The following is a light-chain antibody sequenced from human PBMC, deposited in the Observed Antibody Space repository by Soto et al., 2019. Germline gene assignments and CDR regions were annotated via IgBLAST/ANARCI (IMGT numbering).Light chain of an antibody. CDR1: QSLTSRY. CDR3: QQYGISPSYT. CDR2: GAS. Sequence: EIVLRQSPGALSLSPGEGATLSCRASQSLTSRYFAWYQQKPGQPPRLLIYGASNRATGIPARFSGSWSGTEFTLTISSLEPEDFAVYYCQQYGISPSYTFAQGTKVDIK. V-gene: IGKV3-20*01. J-gene: IGKJ2*01.